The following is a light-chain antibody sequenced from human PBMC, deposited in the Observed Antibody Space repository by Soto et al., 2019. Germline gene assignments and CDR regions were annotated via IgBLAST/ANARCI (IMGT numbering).Light chain of an antibody. CDR2: KAA. J-gene: IGKJ1*01. CDR1: QSISSW. CDR3: QQYDSDPWT. V-gene: IGKV1-5*03. Sequence: DIQMTQSPSTLSASVGDRVTITCRASQSISSWLAWYQQKPGKAPKLLIYKAASLEGGVPSRFSGSGSGTEFTLTISSLQPDDFATYYCQQYDSDPWTFGPGTKVDIK.